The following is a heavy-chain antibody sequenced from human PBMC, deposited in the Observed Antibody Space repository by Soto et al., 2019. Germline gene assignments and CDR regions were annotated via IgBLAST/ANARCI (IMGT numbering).Heavy chain of an antibody. CDR1: GFTFSSYA. CDR2: ISGSGGST. V-gene: IGHV3-23*01. D-gene: IGHD1-26*01. Sequence: EVQLLESGGGLVQPGGSLRLSCAASGFTFSSYAMSWVRQAPGKGLEWVSAISGSGGSTYYADSVKGRFTISRDNSKNTLYLQMNRLGAEDTAVYYCAKMAASGSLMPLLLDYWGQGTLVTVSS. J-gene: IGHJ4*02. CDR3: AKMAASGSLMPLLLDY.